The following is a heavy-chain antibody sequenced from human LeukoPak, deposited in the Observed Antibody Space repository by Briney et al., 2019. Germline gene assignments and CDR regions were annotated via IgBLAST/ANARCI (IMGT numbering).Heavy chain of an antibody. CDR2: IYYSGST. CDR1: GGSFSGYY. CDR3: AREKGNSYGYDY. V-gene: IGHV4-59*01. J-gene: IGHJ4*02. D-gene: IGHD5-18*01. Sequence: SETLSLTCAVYGGSFSGYYWSWIRQPPGKGLEWIGYIYYSGSTNYNPSLKSRVTISVDTSMNQFSLKLSSVTAADTAVYYCAREKGNSYGYDYWGQGTLVTVSS.